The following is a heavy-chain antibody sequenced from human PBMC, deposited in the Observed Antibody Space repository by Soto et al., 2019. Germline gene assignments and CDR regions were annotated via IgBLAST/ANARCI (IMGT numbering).Heavy chain of an antibody. J-gene: IGHJ4*02. CDR2: ITVDGST. CDR1: EFTVSNNY. Sequence: ASVRLSCAASEFTVSNNYMSWVRQAPGKGLEWVSVITVDGSTYYADSVKGRFTISRDNSKNTLFLQMNSLRGEDTAVYYCAREAGPLDYWGQGTPVTVSS. CDR3: AREAGPLDY. V-gene: IGHV3-53*01.